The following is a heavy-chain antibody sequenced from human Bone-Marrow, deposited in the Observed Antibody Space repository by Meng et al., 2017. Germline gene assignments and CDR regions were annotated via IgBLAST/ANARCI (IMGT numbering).Heavy chain of an antibody. CDR2: IIPIFGTA. J-gene: IGHJ6*02. V-gene: IGHV1-69*06. Sequence: SVKVSCKASGGTFSSYAISWVRQAPGQGLEWMGRIIPIFGTANYAQKFQGRVTITADKSTSTAYMELSSLRSEDTAVYYCARYYYDSSGRYYYYYGMDVWGQGTTVTVSS. CDR1: GGTFSSYA. CDR3: ARYYYDSSGRYYYYYGMDV. D-gene: IGHD3-22*01.